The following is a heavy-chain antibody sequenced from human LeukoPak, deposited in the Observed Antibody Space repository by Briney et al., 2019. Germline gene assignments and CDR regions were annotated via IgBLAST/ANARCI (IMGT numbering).Heavy chain of an antibody. V-gene: IGHV4-34*01. J-gene: IGHJ4*02. CDR3: ARGIVGATFG. D-gene: IGHD1-26*01. CDR1: GGSFSGYY. Sequence: SETLSLTCAVYGGSFSGYYWSWIRQPPGKGLEWIGEINHSGSTNYNPSLKSRVTISVDTSKNQFSLKLSSVTAADTAVYYCARGIVGATFGWGQGTLVTVSS. CDR2: INHSGST.